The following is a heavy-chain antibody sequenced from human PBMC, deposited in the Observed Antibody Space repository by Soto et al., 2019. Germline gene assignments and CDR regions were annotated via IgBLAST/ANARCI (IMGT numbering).Heavy chain of an antibody. CDR2: INHSGST. D-gene: IGHD6-13*01. Sequence: SETPALPCAVHGRSLKRDSRSWMGLPRGKGLEWIGEINHSGSTNYNPSLKSRVTISVDTSKNQFSLKLSSVTAADTAVYYCARGISSSWYGGYYYGMDVWGQGTTVT. V-gene: IGHV4-34*01. CDR3: ARGISSSWYGGYYYGMDV. CDR1: GRSLKRDS. J-gene: IGHJ6*02.